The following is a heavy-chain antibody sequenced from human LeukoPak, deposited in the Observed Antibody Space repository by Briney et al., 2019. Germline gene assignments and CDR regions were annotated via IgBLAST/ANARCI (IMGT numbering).Heavy chain of an antibody. V-gene: IGHV4-61*02. D-gene: IGHD3-10*01. Sequence: SQTLSLTCTVSGGSISSGSYYWSWIRQPAGKGLEWIGRIYTSGSTNYNPSLKSRVTISVDTSKNQFSLKLSSVTAADTAVYYCARRRRGSGSLLNWFDPWGQGTLVTVSS. CDR3: ARRRRGSGSLLNWFDP. CDR1: GGSISSGSYY. CDR2: IYTSGST. J-gene: IGHJ5*02.